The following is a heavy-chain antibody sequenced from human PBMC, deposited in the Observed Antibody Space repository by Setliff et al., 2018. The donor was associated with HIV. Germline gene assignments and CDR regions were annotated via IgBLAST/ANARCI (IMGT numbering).Heavy chain of an antibody. V-gene: IGHV1-69*13. J-gene: IGHJ6*02. CDR1: GGTFSNHA. CDR3: ARDRGYGERRGGRDYYYGMDV. CDR2: IIPIFGTA. Sequence: ASVKVSCKASGGTFSNHAISWVRQAPGQGLEWMGGIIPIFGTANYAQKFQGRVTITADESTSTAYMELSSLNSEDTAMYYCARDRGYGERRGGRDYYYGMDVWGQGTTVTVSS. D-gene: IGHD4-17*01.